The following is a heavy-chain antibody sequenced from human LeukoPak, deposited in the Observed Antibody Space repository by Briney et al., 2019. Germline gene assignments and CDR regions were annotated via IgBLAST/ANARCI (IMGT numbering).Heavy chain of an antibody. Sequence: GASVMVSCKGSGYTFTSYDINWVRQAPRQGLEWMGWVNPNSGNTGYAQKFQGRVTMTRNTSISTAYMELSSLRSEDTAVYYCARGRRTWVSDWGQGTLVTVSS. V-gene: IGHV1-8*01. CDR2: VNPNSGNT. CDR1: GYTFTSYD. D-gene: IGHD2/OR15-2a*01. J-gene: IGHJ4*02. CDR3: ARGRRTWVSD.